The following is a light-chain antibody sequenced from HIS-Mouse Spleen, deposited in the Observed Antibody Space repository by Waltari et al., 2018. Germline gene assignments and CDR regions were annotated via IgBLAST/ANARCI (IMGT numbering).Light chain of an antibody. V-gene: IGLV3-10*01. J-gene: IGLJ2*01. CDR3: YSTDSSGNHRV. CDR2: EDS. CDR1: ALPKKY. Sequence: SYELTQPPSVSVSLGQPARITCPGDALPKKYAYWYQQKSGQAPVLVIYEDSKRPSGIPERFSGSSSGTMATLTISGAQVEDEADYYCYSTDSSGNHRVFGGGTKLTVL.